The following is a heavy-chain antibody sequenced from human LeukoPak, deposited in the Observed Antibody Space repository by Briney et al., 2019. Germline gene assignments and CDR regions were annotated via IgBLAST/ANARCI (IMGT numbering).Heavy chain of an antibody. Sequence: PGGSLRLSCEASGFNFDDYGMSWVRQAPGKGLEWVSSIIWNGGSTDYADSVKGRFTISRDNAKNSLYLQMNSLRAEDTALYYCARVYYSAHFDYWGQGTLVTVSS. D-gene: IGHD3-10*01. CDR3: ARVYYSAHFDY. J-gene: IGHJ4*02. CDR1: GFNFDDYG. V-gene: IGHV3-20*04. CDR2: IIWNGGST.